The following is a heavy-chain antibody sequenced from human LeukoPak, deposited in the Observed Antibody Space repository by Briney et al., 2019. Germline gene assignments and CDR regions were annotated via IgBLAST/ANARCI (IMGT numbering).Heavy chain of an antibody. CDR1: GFTFSSNW. Sequence: GGSLRLSCGASGFTFSSNWMTWVRQAPGKGLEWVANIKQDGSEKNYVDSVKGRFTISRDNAKNSLYLQMNSLRAEDTAVYYCAKAREGIAAAGTLFDYWGQGTLVTVSS. J-gene: IGHJ4*02. CDR2: IKQDGSEK. V-gene: IGHV3-7*02. D-gene: IGHD6-13*01. CDR3: AKAREGIAAAGTLFDY.